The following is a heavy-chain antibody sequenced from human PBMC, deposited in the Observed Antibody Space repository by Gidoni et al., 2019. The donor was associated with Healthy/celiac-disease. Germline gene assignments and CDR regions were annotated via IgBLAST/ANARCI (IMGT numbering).Heavy chain of an antibody. Sequence: EVQLLESGGGLVRPGWSLRLSCSASGFTFADYGMSWVRQAPGQVLEWVSGINWNGGSTGYADSVNGRFTISRDNAKDSLYLQMHSLRGEDTALYYCARDLLSDSSGWDAPFDHWGQGTLVTVSS. CDR1: GFTFADYG. J-gene: IGHJ4*02. V-gene: IGHV3-20*04. D-gene: IGHD6-19*01. CDR2: INWNGGST. CDR3: ARDLLSDSSGWDAPFDH.